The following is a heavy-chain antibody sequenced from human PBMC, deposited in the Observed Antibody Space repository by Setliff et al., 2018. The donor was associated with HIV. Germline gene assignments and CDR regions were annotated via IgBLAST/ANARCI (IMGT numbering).Heavy chain of an antibody. CDR1: GYTFTSYC. CDR2: VNPSGGSI. V-gene: IGHV1-46*01. J-gene: IGHJ4*02. Sequence: ASVKVSCKAFGYTFTSYCMHWVRQAPGQGLEWLGMVNPSGGSIAYAQRFQGRVTMTRDTSTNTVYMDLSGLRSDDTAVYYCARDRTAGYNYDYGYWGQGTLVNGSS. D-gene: IGHD3-16*01. CDR3: ARDRTAGYNYDYGY.